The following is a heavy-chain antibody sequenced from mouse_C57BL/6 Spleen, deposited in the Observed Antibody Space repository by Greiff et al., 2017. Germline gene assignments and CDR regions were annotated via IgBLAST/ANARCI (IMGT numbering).Heavy chain of an antibody. CDR2: IDPENGDT. V-gene: IGHV14-4*01. Sequence: VQLQQSGAELVRPGASVKLSCTASGFNFKDDYMHWVKQRPEQGLEWIGWIDPENGDTEYASKFQGKATITADTSSNTAYLQLSSLTSADTAVYYCTAGGATGYFDDWGQGTTLTVSS. CDR3: TAGGATGYFDD. J-gene: IGHJ2*01. D-gene: IGHD1-1*01. CDR1: GFNFKDDY.